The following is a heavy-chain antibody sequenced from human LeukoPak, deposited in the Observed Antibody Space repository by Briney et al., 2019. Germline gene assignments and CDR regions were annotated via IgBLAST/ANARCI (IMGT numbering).Heavy chain of an antibody. CDR1: GGTFSSYA. CDR3: GYGDYAYY. V-gene: IGHV1-69*05. J-gene: IGHJ4*02. D-gene: IGHD4-17*01. CDR2: IIPIFGTA. Sequence: VASVKVSCKASGGTFSSYAISWVRQAPGQGLEWMGGIIPIFGTANYAQKFQGRVTITTDESTSTAYMELSSLRSEDTAVYYCGYGDYAYYWGQGTLVTVSS.